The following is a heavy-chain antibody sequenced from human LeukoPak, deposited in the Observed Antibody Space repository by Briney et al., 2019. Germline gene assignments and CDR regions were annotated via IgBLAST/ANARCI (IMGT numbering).Heavy chain of an antibody. CDR3: ARVVGQGTAMPSRDFFDY. CDR1: GYTFTAYC. D-gene: IGHD5-18*01. J-gene: IGHJ4*02. Sequence: ASVKVSCTASGYTFTAYCIHWVRQAPGQGLEWMGWIDPNTGQTDSAQKFQGRVTVTRDTSINTAYMDLSSLRSDDTAVYYCARVVGQGTAMPSRDFFDYWGQGVLVTVSS. CDR2: IDPNTGQT. V-gene: IGHV1-2*02.